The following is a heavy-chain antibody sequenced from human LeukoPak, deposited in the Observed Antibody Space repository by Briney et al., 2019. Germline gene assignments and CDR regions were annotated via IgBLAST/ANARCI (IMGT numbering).Heavy chain of an antibody. V-gene: IGHV3-7*02. Sequence: GGSLRLSCAASGFTFSNIWMSWVRQAPGKGLEWVANIRHDGSETNYVDSVKGRFTISRDNAKNSLHLQMNSLRVEDTAVYYCAKNGGPHGMDVWGQGTTVTVSS. CDR3: AKNGGPHGMDV. D-gene: IGHD3-16*01. J-gene: IGHJ6*02. CDR2: IRHDGSET. CDR1: GFTFSNIW.